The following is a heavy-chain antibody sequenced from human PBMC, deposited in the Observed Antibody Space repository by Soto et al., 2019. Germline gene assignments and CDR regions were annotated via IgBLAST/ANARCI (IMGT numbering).Heavy chain of an antibody. J-gene: IGHJ4*02. CDR2: IYYSGST. D-gene: IGHD3-22*01. V-gene: IGHV4-59*01. Sequence: SETLSLTCTVSGGSITTYYWSWIRQPPGKRLEWIGYIYYSGSTNYNPSLKSRVTISVDTSKNQFSLKLSSVTAADTAVYYCARDRPYYYDSSGSNLFDYWGQGTLVTVSS. CDR3: ARDRPYYYDSSGSNLFDY. CDR1: GGSITTYY.